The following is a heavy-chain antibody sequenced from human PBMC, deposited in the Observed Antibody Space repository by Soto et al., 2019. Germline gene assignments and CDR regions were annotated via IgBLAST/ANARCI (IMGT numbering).Heavy chain of an antibody. Sequence: PSETLSLTCTVSGGSISSGGYYWSWIRQHPGKGLEWIGYIYYSGSTYYNPSLKSRVTISVDTSKNQFSLKLSSVTAADTAVYYCARDQQGNYDFWSGYYDNWFGPWGQGTLVAVSS. CDR2: IYYSGST. CDR3: ARDQQGNYDFWSGYYDNWFGP. J-gene: IGHJ5*02. CDR1: GGSISSGGYY. D-gene: IGHD3-3*01. V-gene: IGHV4-31*03.